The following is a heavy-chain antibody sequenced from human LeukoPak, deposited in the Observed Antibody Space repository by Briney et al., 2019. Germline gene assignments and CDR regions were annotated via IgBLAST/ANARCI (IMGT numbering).Heavy chain of an antibody. D-gene: IGHD3-10*01. V-gene: IGHV3-21*04. Sequence: PGGSLRLSCAASGFTFSSYSMNWVRQAPGKGLEWVSSISSSSSYIYYADSVKGRFTISRDNAKNSLYLQMNSLRAEDTAVYYCARLCFGPIWFGELYFKCMGMDVWGQGTTVTVSS. CDR3: ARLCFGPIWFGELYFKCMGMDV. J-gene: IGHJ6*02. CDR2: ISSSSSYI. CDR1: GFTFSSYS.